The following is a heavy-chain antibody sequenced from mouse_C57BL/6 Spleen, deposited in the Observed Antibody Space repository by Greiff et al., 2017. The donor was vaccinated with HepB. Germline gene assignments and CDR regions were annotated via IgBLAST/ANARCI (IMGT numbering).Heavy chain of an antibody. Sequence: EVQLQQSGPELVKPGASVKISCKASGYSFTGYYMNWVKQSPEKSLEWIGEINPSTGGTTYNQKFKAKATLTVDKSASTAYMQLKSLTSEDSAVYYCARKGNYDAAWFADWGQGTLVTVSA. D-gene: IGHD2-4*01. CDR1: GYSFTGYY. CDR3: ARKGNYDAAWFAD. J-gene: IGHJ3*01. V-gene: IGHV1-42*01. CDR2: INPSTGGT.